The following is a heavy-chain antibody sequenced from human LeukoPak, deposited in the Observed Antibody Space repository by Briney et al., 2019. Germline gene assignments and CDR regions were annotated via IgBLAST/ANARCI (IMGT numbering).Heavy chain of an antibody. D-gene: IGHD3-22*01. CDR1: GFTFSSYA. CDR2: ISYDGSNK. Sequence: PGGSLRLSCAASGFTFSSYAMHWVRQAPGKGLEWVAVISYDGSNKYYADSVKGRFTISRDNSKNTLYLQMNSLRAEDTAVYYCAKGGYYYDSSGRLFDYWGQGTLVTVSS. V-gene: IGHV3-30*04. J-gene: IGHJ4*02. CDR3: AKGGYYYDSSGRLFDY.